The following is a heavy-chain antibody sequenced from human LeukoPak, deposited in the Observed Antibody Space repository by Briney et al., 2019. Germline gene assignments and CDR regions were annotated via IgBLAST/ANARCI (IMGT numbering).Heavy chain of an antibody. CDR2: IWYDGSNK. V-gene: IGHV3-33*01. Sequence: QPGGSLRLSCAASGFTFSSYGMPWVRQAPGKGLEWVAVIWYDGSNKYYADSVKGRFTISRDNSKNTLYLQMNSLRAEDTAVYYCARARRFDAFDIWGQGTMVTVSS. CDR3: ARARRFDAFDI. CDR1: GFTFSSYG. J-gene: IGHJ3*02.